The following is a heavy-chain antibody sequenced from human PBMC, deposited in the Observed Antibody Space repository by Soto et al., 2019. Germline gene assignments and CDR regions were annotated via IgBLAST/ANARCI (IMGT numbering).Heavy chain of an antibody. CDR2: IRRKANSYTT. CDR3: AMLGGCSGGSSGMDV. Sequence: EVQLVESGGGLVQPGGSLRLSCAASGLMFSDYHMHWVRQAPGKGLEWVGRIRRKANSYTTDYAASGKGTFTISRDDSKNSLYLQVNSLTSEDTAVYYGAMLGGCSGGSSGMDVWGQGTTVTVSS. CDR1: GLMFSDYH. D-gene: IGHD6-25*01. J-gene: IGHJ6*02. V-gene: IGHV3-72*01.